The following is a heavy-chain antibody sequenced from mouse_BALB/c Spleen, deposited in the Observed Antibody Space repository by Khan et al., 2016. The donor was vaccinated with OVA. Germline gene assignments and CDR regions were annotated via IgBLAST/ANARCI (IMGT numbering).Heavy chain of an antibody. V-gene: IGHV2-6-5*01. Sequence: VQLKESGPGLVAPSQSLSITCTVSGFSLTDYAVSWIRQPPGKGLAWLGVIWAGGSQSYNSVLKSRLSISKDNSKSQVFLKVNSLRTDETAMYYCAKDPPDYGMDYWGQGTSVNVSS. CDR1: GFSLTDYA. J-gene: IGHJ4*01. CDR3: AKDPPDYGMDY. CDR2: IWAGGSQ.